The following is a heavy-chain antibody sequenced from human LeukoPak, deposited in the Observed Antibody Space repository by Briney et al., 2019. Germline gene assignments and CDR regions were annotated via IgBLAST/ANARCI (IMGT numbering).Heavy chain of an antibody. V-gene: IGHV4-61*02. CDR1: GGPISSGSYY. CDR3: ARDVAIFGVVDAFDI. CDR2: IYTSGST. D-gene: IGHD3-3*02. J-gene: IGHJ3*02. Sequence: PSQTLSLPCTVSGGPISSGSYYWSWIRQPAGKGLEWIGRIYTSGSTNYNPSLKSRVTISVDTSKNQFSLKLSSVTAADTAVYYCARDVAIFGVVDAFDIWGQGTMVTVSS.